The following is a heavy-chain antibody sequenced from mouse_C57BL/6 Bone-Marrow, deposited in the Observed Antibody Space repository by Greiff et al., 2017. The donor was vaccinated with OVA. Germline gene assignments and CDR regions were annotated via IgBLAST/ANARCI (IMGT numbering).Heavy chain of an antibody. D-gene: IGHD2-4*01. CDR2: ISSGGDYI. V-gene: IGHV5-9-1*02. CDR3: TRDSMITTGYYYAMDY. Sequence: EVHLVESGEGLVKPGGSLKLSCAASGFTFRSYAMSWVRQTPEKRLEWVAYISSGGDYIYYADTVKGRFTISRDNARNTLYLQMSSLKSEDTAMYYCTRDSMITTGYYYAMDYWGQGTSVTVSS. CDR1: GFTFRSYA. J-gene: IGHJ4*01.